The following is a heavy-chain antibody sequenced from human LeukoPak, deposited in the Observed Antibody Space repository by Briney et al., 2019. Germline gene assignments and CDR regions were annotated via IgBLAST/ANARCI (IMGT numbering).Heavy chain of an antibody. Sequence: SETLSLTCAVSGYSISSGYYWVWIRQPPGKGLEWIGSIYHSGSTYYNPSLKSRVTISVDTSKNQFSLKLSSVTAADTAVYYCASSLGYCSGGSCYVYMDVWGKGTTVTVSS. CDR3: ASSLGYCSGGSCYVYMDV. D-gene: IGHD2-15*01. J-gene: IGHJ6*03. CDR1: GYSISSGYY. CDR2: IYHSGST. V-gene: IGHV4-38-2*01.